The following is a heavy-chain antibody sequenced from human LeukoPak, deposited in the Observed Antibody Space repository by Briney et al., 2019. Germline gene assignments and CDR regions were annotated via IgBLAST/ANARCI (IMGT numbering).Heavy chain of an antibody. D-gene: IGHD2-15*01. CDR3: ARGRYCSGGGCHYFDY. V-gene: IGHV3-7*01. J-gene: IGHJ4*02. CDR1: GLTFNSYW. CDR2: IEQDGSEK. Sequence: GGSLRLSCAVSGLTFNSYWMSWVRQAPGKGLEWVANIEQDGSEKFYVDSVKGRFTISRDNAKNSLYLQMNSLRAEDTAVFYCARGRYCSGGGCHYFDYWGQGTLVTVSS.